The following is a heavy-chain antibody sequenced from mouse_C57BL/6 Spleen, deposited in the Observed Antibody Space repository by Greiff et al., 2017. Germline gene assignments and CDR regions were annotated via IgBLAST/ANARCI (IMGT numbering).Heavy chain of an antibody. Sequence: QVQLKESGPELVKPGASVKISCKASGYAFGSSWMNWVKQRPGKGLEWIGRIYPGDGDTNYNGKFKGKASLTAAKSSSTAYMQLSSLTSEDSAVYFCARKGEGFAYWGQGTLVTVSA. CDR3: ARKGEGFAY. J-gene: IGHJ3*01. V-gene: IGHV1-82*01. CDR1: GYAFGSSW. CDR2: IYPGDGDT.